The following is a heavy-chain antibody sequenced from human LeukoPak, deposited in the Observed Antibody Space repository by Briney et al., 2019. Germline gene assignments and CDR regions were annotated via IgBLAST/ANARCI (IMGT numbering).Heavy chain of an antibody. CDR3: AHSPHYDILTGYYY. V-gene: IGHV2-5*08. J-gene: IGHJ4*02. Sequence: TLSLTCTVSGGSISSYYWSWIRQPPGKALEWLALIYWDDDKRYSPSLKSRLTITKDTSKNQVVLTMTNMDPVDTATYYCAHSPHYDILTGYYYWGQGTLVTVSS. D-gene: IGHD3-9*01. CDR2: IYWDDDK. CDR1: GGSISSYY.